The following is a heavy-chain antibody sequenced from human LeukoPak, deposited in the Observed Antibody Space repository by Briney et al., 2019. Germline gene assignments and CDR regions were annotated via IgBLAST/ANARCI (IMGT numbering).Heavy chain of an antibody. J-gene: IGHJ4*02. V-gene: IGHV6-1*01. CDR1: GDSVSSNSAA. D-gene: IGHD6-19*01. CDR3: ARDRIAVAGAAFDY. Sequence: SQTLSLTCAISGDSVSSNSAAWNWIRQSPSRGLEWLGRTYYRSKWYNDYEVSVKSRITINPDTSKNQFSLPLKAETTEDTAGYYCARDRIAVAGAAFDYWGQGTLVTVSS. CDR2: TYYRSKWYN.